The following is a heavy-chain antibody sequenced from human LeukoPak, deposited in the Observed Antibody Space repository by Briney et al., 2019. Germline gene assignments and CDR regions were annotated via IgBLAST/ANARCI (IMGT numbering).Heavy chain of an antibody. Sequence: SETLSLTFTVFGGSISSYYWSWIRQPPGKGLEWIGYIYYSGSTNYNPSLKSRVTISVDTSKNQFSLKLSSVTAADTAVYYCARLIGDWFDPWGQGTLVTVSS. CDR3: ARLIGDWFDP. J-gene: IGHJ5*02. CDR1: GGSISSYY. D-gene: IGHD2-21*01. CDR2: IYYSGST. V-gene: IGHV4-59*01.